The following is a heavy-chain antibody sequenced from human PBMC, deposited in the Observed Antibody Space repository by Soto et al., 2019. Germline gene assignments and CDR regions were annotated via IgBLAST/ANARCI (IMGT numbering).Heavy chain of an antibody. D-gene: IGHD3-10*01. J-gene: IGHJ6*02. CDR3: ARDRGGSGSCGNLYYYYYYGMDV. Sequence: QVQLVQSGAEVKKPGASVKVSCKASGYTFTSYYMHWVRQAPGQGLEWMGIINPSGGSTSYAQKCQGRVTMTRDTSTSTVYMELSSLRSEDTAVYYCARDRGGSGSCGNLYYYYYYGMDVWGQGTTVTVSS. V-gene: IGHV1-46*01. CDR2: INPSGGST. CDR1: GYTFTSYY.